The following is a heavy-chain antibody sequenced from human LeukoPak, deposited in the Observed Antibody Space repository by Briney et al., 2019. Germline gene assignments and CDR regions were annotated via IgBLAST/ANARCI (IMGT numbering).Heavy chain of an antibody. J-gene: IGHJ4*02. CDR3: AKERGYDSSGYFSVGFDY. Sequence: GGSLRLSCAASGFTFSSYGMHWVRQAPGKGLEWVAVISYDGSNKYYADSVKGRFTISRDNSKNTLYLQMNSLRAEDTAVYYCAKERGYDSSGYFSVGFDYWGQGTLVTVSS. V-gene: IGHV3-30*18. CDR2: ISYDGSNK. CDR1: GFTFSSYG. D-gene: IGHD3-22*01.